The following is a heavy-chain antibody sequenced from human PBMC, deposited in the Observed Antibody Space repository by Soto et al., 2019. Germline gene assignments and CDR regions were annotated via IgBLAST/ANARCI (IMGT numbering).Heavy chain of an antibody. J-gene: IGHJ6*02. CDR2: ISYDGSNK. Sequence: GGSLRLSCAPSGFTFSSYRMHWVRQAPGKGLERVAVISYDGSNKYYADSVKGRFTISRDNSKNTLYLQMSSLRAEDTAVYYCAKQKYYYDNSGSTPHVWGQGTTVTVSS. D-gene: IGHD3-22*01. CDR3: AKQKYYYDNSGSTPHV. CDR1: GFTFSSYR. V-gene: IGHV3-30*18.